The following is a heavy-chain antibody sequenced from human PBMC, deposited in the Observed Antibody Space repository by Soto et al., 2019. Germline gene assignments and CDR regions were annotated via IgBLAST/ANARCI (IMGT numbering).Heavy chain of an antibody. CDR1: GGSISRSSYY. V-gene: IGHV4-39*01. D-gene: IGHD4-17*01. J-gene: IGHJ4*01. Sequence: QLQLQESGPGLVKPSETLSLTCTVSGGSISRSSYYWGWIRQPPGKGLEWIGSIYYSGSTYYNPSLKGRVTISVDTSKNQSSLRLSSVTAADTAVYYCARHDYGGFGLWGHGTLVTVSS. CDR3: ARHDYGGFGL. CDR2: IYYSGST.